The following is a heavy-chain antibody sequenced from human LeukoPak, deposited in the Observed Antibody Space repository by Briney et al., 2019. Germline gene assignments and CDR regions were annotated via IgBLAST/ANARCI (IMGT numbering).Heavy chain of an antibody. J-gene: IGHJ5*02. CDR1: GFTFSSYE. CDR3: ARGSEYSSGWYEGDNWFDP. CDR2: ISSSGSTI. D-gene: IGHD6-19*01. Sequence: GGSLRLSCAASGFTFSSYEMNWVRQARGKGLEWVSYISSSGSTIYYADSVKGGFTISRDNAKNSLYLQMNSLRAEDTAVYYCARGSEYSSGWYEGDNWFDPWGQGTLVTVSS. V-gene: IGHV3-48*03.